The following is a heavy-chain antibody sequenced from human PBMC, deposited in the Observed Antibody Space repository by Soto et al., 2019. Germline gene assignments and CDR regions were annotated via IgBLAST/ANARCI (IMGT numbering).Heavy chain of an antibody. Sequence: GASVKVSCKGSGFTFSNHDINWVRQAPGQGLEWMGWISAYNGNTNYAQKLQGRVTMTTDTSTSTAYMELRSLRSDDTAVYYCARGGHCSGGSCYSQYYYYGMDVWGQGTTVTVSS. CDR3: ARGGHCSGGSCYSQYYYYGMDV. J-gene: IGHJ6*02. V-gene: IGHV1-18*01. CDR1: GFTFSNHD. CDR2: ISAYNGNT. D-gene: IGHD2-15*01.